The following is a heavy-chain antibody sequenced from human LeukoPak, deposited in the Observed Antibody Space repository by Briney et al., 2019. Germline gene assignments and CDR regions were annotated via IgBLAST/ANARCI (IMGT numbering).Heavy chain of an antibody. CDR2: IYHSGST. V-gene: IGHV4-30-2*05. CDR1: GGSISSGGYS. CDR3: ARESTVTTMWTAFDI. Sequence: SETLSLTCAVSGGSISSGGYSWSWIRQPPGKGLEWIGYIYHSGSTYYNPSLKSRVTISVDTSKNQFSLKLSSVTAADTAVYYCARESTVTTMWTAFDIWGQGTMVTVSS. D-gene: IGHD4-17*01. J-gene: IGHJ3*02.